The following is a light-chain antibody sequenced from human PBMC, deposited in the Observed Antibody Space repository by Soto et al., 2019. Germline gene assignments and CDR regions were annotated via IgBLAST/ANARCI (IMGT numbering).Light chain of an antibody. V-gene: IGKV3-15*01. CDR2: GAS. CDR1: QSIRNN. Sequence: EIVMTQSPATLSVSPGEGATLSCRASQSIRNNLIWYQQKSGQAPRLLIYGASTRATGIPARFSGSGSGTEFTLTISSLQSEDFEVYYCQQYDNWPPYTFGQGTKVDIK. CDR3: QQYDNWPPYT. J-gene: IGKJ2*01.